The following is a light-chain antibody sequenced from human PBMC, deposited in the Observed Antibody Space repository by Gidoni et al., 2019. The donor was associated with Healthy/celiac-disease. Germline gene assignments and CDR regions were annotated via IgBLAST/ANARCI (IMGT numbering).Light chain of an antibody. CDR3: QQSYSTPPWT. J-gene: IGKJ1*01. CDR2: AAS. CDR1: QSISSY. V-gene: IGKV1-39*01. Sequence: DIQVTHSPSSLSASVGDSVSITCRASQSISSYLTLYQQKPGKAPKLMNYAASSLQSGVPSRFSGSGSGTDFTLSISSPQPEDFATDYCQQSYSTPPWTFGQGTKVEIK.